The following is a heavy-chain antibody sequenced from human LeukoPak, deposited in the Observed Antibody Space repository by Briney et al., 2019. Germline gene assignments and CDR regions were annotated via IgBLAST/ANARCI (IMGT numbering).Heavy chain of an antibody. CDR3: ARGSVDYYDSSGYYYGWFDP. D-gene: IGHD3-22*01. CDR1: GGPFSGYY. J-gene: IGHJ5*02. V-gene: IGHV4-34*01. Sequence: PSETLSLTCAVYGGPFSGYYWSWIRQPPGKGLEWIGEINHSGSTNYNPSLKSRVTISVDTSKNQFSLKLSSVTAADTAVYYCARGSVDYYDSSGYYYGWFDPWGQGTLVTVSS. CDR2: INHSGST.